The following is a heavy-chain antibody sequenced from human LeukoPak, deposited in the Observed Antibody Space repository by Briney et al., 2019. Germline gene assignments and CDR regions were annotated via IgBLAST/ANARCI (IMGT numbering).Heavy chain of an antibody. CDR1: GFTFSRYW. CDR3: ARVLRYFADDY. Sequence: GGSLRLSCAASGFTFSRYWMHWVRQAPGKGLVWVSRINSDGSSTSYADSVKGRFTISRDNAKNTLYLQMNSLRAEDTAVYYCARVLRYFADDYWGQGTLVTVSS. V-gene: IGHV3-74*01. D-gene: IGHD3-9*01. J-gene: IGHJ4*02. CDR2: INSDGSST.